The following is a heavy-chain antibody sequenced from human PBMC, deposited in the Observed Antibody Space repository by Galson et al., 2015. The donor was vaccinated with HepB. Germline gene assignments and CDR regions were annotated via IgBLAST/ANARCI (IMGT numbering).Heavy chain of an antibody. CDR1: GFTFSNHA. D-gene: IGHD1-26*01. CDR2: ISYDGSNK. V-gene: IGHV3-30*04. J-gene: IGHJ1*01. Sequence: SLRLSCAASGFTFSNHAMHWVRQAPGKGLEWVAVISYDGSNKYYADSVKGRFTISRDNSKNTLFLQMNSLRAEDTAVYYCARDPSWEVRDEYFQHWGQGTLVTVSS. CDR3: ARDPSWEVRDEYFQH.